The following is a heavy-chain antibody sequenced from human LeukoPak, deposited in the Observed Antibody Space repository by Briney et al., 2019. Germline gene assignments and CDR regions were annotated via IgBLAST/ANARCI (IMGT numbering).Heavy chain of an antibody. CDR2: IYYSGST. J-gene: IGHJ6*03. D-gene: IGHD2-2*02. CDR3: ARVVLGVVVPAAIWGDSFYYYYMDV. Sequence: VKPSQTLSLTCTVSGGSISSGDYYWSWIRQPPGKGLEWIGYIYYSGSTYYNPSLKSRVTISVGTSKNQFSLKLSSVTAADTAVYYCARVVLGVVVPAAIWGDSFYYYYMDVWGKGTTVTVSS. V-gene: IGHV4-30-4*08. CDR1: GGSISSGDYY.